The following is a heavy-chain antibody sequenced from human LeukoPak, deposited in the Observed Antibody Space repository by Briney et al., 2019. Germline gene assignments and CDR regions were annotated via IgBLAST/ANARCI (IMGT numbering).Heavy chain of an antibody. CDR2: IYYSGST. Sequence: SETLSLTCTVSGGSVSSGSYYCSWIRQPPGKGLEWIGYIYYSGSTNYNPSLKSRVTISVDTSKNQFSLKLSSVTAADTAVYYCARGSRGYSYGWGQGTLVTVSS. V-gene: IGHV4-61*01. CDR1: GGSVSSGSYY. CDR3: ARGSRGYSYG. J-gene: IGHJ4*02. D-gene: IGHD5-18*01.